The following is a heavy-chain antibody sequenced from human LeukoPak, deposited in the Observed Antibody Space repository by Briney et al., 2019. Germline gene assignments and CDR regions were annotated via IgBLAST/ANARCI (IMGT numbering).Heavy chain of an antibody. J-gene: IGHJ5*02. Sequence: SETLSLTCAVFGGSISSSNWWSWVRQPPGKGLEWIGEIFHTGNTNYNPSLMSRVTISVDKSKNLFSLKLSSVTAADTAVYYCAREVGGYPRRFDPWGQGTLVTVSS. CDR2: IFHTGNT. CDR1: GGSISSSNW. D-gene: IGHD5-12*01. CDR3: AREVGGYPRRFDP. V-gene: IGHV4-4*02.